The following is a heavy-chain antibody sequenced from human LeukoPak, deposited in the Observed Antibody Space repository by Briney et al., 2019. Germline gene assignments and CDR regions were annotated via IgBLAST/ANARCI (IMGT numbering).Heavy chain of an antibody. D-gene: IGHD2-15*01. CDR1: GFTFSGYW. CDR3: TRGYCTGGSCQLPFDY. Sequence: GGSLRLSCAASGFTFSGYWMHWVRQAPGTGLVGVSRIECDGSSTAYADSVKGRFTISRDNAKNTLYLQMNSLRAEDTAVYYCTRGYCTGGSCQLPFDYGGHGTLVTVSS. V-gene: IGHV3-74*01. CDR2: IECDGSST. J-gene: IGHJ4*01.